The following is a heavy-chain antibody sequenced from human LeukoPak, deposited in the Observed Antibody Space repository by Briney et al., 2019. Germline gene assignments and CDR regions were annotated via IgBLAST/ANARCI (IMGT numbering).Heavy chain of an antibody. J-gene: IGHJ4*02. CDR3: AKRGVVIRVILVGFHKEAYYFDS. CDR1: GITLSNYG. Sequence: GRSLRLSCAVSGITLSNYGMSWVRQTPGKGLEWVAGISGSGGTTSYADSVKGRFTISRDNPKNTLYLQMNSLRAEDTAVYFCAKRGVVIRVILVGFHKEAYYFDSWGQGALVTVSS. V-gene: IGHV3-23*01. CDR2: ISGSGGTT. D-gene: IGHD3-22*01.